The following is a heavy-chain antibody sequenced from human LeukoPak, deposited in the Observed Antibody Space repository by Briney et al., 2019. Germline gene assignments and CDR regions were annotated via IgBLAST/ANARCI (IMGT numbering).Heavy chain of an antibody. J-gene: IGHJ3*01. CDR3: ARAGYYGDDAFDL. V-gene: IGHV3-7*01. D-gene: IGHD2/OR15-2a*01. CDR1: GFIIGSYW. Sequence: PGGSLRLSCVASGFIIGSYWMSWVRQAPGKGLEWVAYIRQDGSEKYYVDSVKGRLTISRDNAKNSLYLQMNNLTAADTAIYYCARAGYYGDDAFDLWGQGTRVTVSS. CDR2: IRQDGSEK.